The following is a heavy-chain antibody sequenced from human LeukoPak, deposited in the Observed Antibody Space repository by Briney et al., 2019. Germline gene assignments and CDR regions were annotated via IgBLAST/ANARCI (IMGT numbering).Heavy chain of an antibody. D-gene: IGHD4-17*01. V-gene: IGHV4-61*01. CDR2: ISYIGST. CDR3: ARDPTTVTKGFDI. J-gene: IGHJ3*02. CDR1: GYSISSGYY. Sequence: PSETLSLTCTVSGYSISSGYYWGWIRQPPGKGLEWIGYISYIGSTNYNPSLKSRVTISVDTSKNQFSLKVSSVTAADTAVYYCARDPTTVTKGFDIWGQGTLVTVSS.